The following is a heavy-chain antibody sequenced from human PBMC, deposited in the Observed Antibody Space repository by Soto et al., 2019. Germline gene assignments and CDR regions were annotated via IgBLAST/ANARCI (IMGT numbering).Heavy chain of an antibody. CDR1: GFTFSNAW. CDR2: IKSKTDGGTT. Sequence: GGSLRLSCAASGFTFSNAWMNWVRQAPGKGLEWVGRIKSKTDGGTTDYAAPVKGRFTISRDDSKNTLYLQMNSLKTEDTAVYYCTTDRSGLGQWRSSFAFDIWGQGTMVTVSS. D-gene: IGHD6-19*01. CDR3: TTDRSGLGQWRSSFAFDI. V-gene: IGHV3-15*07. J-gene: IGHJ3*02.